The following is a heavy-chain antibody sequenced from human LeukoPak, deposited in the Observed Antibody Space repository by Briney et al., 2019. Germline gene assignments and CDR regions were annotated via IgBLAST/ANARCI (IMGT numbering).Heavy chain of an antibody. V-gene: IGHV1-18*01. CDR2: ISVYKGNT. Sequence: ASVKVSCKASGYTFTSYGISWVGQAPGQGLEWMGWISVYKGNTNYAQKLQGRVTMTTDTSTSTVYMELRSLRSDDAAVYYCGRSMDSSTSRLIEYWGQGTLVTVSS. D-gene: IGHD6-6*01. CDR1: GYTFTSYG. CDR3: GRSMDSSTSRLIEY. J-gene: IGHJ4*02.